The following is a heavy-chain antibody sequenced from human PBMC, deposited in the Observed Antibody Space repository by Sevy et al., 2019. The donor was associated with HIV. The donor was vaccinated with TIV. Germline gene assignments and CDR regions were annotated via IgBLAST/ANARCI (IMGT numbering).Heavy chain of an antibody. Sequence: ASVKVSCKASGYTFTSYDINWVRQATGQGLERMGWMNPNSGNTGYAQKFQGRVTMTRNTSISTAYMELSSLRSEDTAVYYCARGPLHSSGYHYDYWGQGTLVTVSS. CDR3: ARGPLHSSGYHYDY. CDR2: MNPNSGNT. J-gene: IGHJ4*02. CDR1: GYTFTSYD. V-gene: IGHV1-8*01. D-gene: IGHD3-22*01.